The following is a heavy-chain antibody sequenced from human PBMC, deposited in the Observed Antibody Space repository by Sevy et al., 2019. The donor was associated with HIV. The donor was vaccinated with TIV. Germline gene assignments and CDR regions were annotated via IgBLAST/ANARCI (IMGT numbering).Heavy chain of an antibody. Sequence: GGSLRLSCAVSGFTLRSYEMNWVRQAPGKGLEWVSFISTSGTTIYYADSVKGRFTISRDNAKNSLYLQMDSLRAEDTAVYYFARGAGIVVVPAAIWFDSWGQGTLVTVSS. V-gene: IGHV3-48*03. J-gene: IGHJ5*01. CDR3: ARGAGIVVVPAAIWFDS. D-gene: IGHD2-2*01. CDR1: GFTLRSYE. CDR2: ISTSGTTI.